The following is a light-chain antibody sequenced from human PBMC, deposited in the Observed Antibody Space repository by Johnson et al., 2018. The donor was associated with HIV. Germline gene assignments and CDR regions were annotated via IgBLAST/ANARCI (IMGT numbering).Light chain of an antibody. V-gene: IGLV1-51*02. CDR3: GTWDSSLSAYV. J-gene: IGLJ1*01. CDR1: SSNIGNNY. CDR2: ENN. Sequence: QSVLTQPPSVSAAPGQKVTISCSGSSSNIGNNYVSWYQQLPGTAPKLLIYENNKRPSGIPDRFSGSKYGTSATLGITGLRTGDEADYYCGTWDSSLSAYVFGTGTKVTVL.